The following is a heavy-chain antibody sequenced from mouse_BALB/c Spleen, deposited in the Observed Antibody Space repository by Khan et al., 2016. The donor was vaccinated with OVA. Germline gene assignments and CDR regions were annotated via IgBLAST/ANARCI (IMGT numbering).Heavy chain of an antibody. V-gene: IGHV1S81*02. D-gene: IGHD2-1*01. J-gene: IGHJ2*01. CDR1: GYTLTSYW. Sequence: QVQLKQSGAELVNPGASVNLSCKASGYTLTSYWMHWVKQRPGQGLEWIGEINPSNGRTNYNEKFKSKATLTVDKSSSTAYLQLSSPTSEDSAVYYCARLLINVDYWGQGTTHTVAA. CDR2: INPSNGRT. CDR3: ARLLINVDY.